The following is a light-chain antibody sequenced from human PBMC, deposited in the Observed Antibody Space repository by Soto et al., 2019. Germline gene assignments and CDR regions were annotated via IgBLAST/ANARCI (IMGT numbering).Light chain of an antibody. CDR2: RND. J-gene: IGLJ2*01. V-gene: IGLV1-47*01. Sequence: QSVLTQPPSASGTPGQRVTISCSGSSSNIGTNYVYWYKQVPGTAPKLLIYRNDQRPSGVPDRVSGSKSGTSASLAISGLRSEDEADYYCAAWDDSLSGVVFGGGTKVTVL. CDR1: SSNIGTNY. CDR3: AAWDDSLSGVV.